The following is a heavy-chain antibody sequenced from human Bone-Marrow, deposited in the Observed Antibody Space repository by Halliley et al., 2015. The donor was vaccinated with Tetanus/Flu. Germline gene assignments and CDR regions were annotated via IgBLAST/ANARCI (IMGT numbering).Heavy chain of an antibody. J-gene: IGHJ6*02. V-gene: IGHV3-33*01. CDR2: IWYDGSQK. Sequence: SLRLSCAASGFNFGDYAMNWVRQVPGKGLEWVAVIWYDGSQKYYADSVKGRFTISRDNSKNTLYLQMNSLRVEDTAVYYCARDPPDSGDYGFGTSGDVWGQGTTVTVSS. D-gene: IGHD4-17*01. CDR1: GFNFGDYA. CDR3: ARDPPDSGDYGFGTSGDV.